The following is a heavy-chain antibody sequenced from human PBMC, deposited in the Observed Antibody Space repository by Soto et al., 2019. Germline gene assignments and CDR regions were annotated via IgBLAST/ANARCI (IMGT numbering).Heavy chain of an antibody. D-gene: IGHD6-13*01. Sequence: QVQLVQSGAEVKKPGASVKVSCKASGYTFTSYGISWVRQAPGQGLEWMGWISAYKGNTNSAQKLQGRVTMTTDTSTSTAYKELRSLRSDDTAVYYCARDCAAAGPFDYWGQGTLVTVSS. J-gene: IGHJ4*02. CDR2: ISAYKGNT. V-gene: IGHV1-18*01. CDR1: GYTFTSYG. CDR3: ARDCAAAGPFDY.